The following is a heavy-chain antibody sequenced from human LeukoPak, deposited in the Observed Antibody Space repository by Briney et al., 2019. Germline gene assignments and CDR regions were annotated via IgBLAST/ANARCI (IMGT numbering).Heavy chain of an antibody. CDR1: GFTFSTYS. Sequence: PGGSLRLSCAASGFTFSTYSMTWVRXAPGKXLEWVSYISSTSSTIYYADSVKGRFTISRDNSKNTLYLQMNSLRAEDTAVYYCAPDLRGAAWSLDYWGQGTLVTVSS. J-gene: IGHJ4*02. CDR3: APDLRGAAWSLDY. V-gene: IGHV3-48*01. D-gene: IGHD2-15*01. CDR2: ISSTSSTI.